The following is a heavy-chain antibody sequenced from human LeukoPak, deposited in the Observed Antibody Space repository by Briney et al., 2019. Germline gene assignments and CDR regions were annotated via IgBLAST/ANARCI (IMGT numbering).Heavy chain of an antibody. CDR1: GGSISSGGYY. J-gene: IGHJ4*02. D-gene: IGHD6-19*01. CDR2: IYHSGST. Sequence: PSETLSLTCTVSGGSISSGGYYWSWIRQPPGKGLEWIGYIYHSGSTYYNPSLKSRVTISVDRSKNQFSLKLSSVTAADTAVYYCARVVGYSSGYFDYWGQGTLVTVSS. CDR3: ARVVGYSSGYFDY. V-gene: IGHV4-30-2*01.